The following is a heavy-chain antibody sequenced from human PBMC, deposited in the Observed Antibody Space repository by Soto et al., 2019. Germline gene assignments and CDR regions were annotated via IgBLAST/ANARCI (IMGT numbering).Heavy chain of an antibody. D-gene: IGHD3-10*01. J-gene: IGHJ3*02. CDR2: INDSGST. CDR1: GASFSGYY. CDR3: ARTPRITLVRGAGSDI. V-gene: IGHV4-34*01. Sequence: SETLSLTCAVYGASFSGYYWSWIRQPPGKGLEWIGEINDSGSTTYNPSLKSRVTISVDTSKNQFSLRLSSVTAADTAVYYCARTPRITLVRGAGSDIWGQGTMVTVSS.